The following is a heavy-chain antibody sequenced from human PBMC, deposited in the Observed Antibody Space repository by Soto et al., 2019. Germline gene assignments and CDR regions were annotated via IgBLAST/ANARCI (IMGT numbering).Heavy chain of an antibody. CDR3: GGESGETWDYEVS. CDR2: LNTYGNT. Sequence: PSETLSLTCTVSGGSMSSYRWSWIRQPAGKGLEWIGRLNTYGNTHYNPSLKSRVTVSVDTSRNKFFLTLRCVTAADSAVYHCGGESGETWDYEVSGGQGTPVTVSS. J-gene: IGHJ4*02. D-gene: IGHD1-7*01. CDR1: GGSMSSYR. V-gene: IGHV4-4*07.